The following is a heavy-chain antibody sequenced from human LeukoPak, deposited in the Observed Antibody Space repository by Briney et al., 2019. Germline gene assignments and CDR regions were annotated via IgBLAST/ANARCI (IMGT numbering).Heavy chain of an antibody. Sequence: GASVKVSCKGSGYTFISYGISWVRQAPGQGLEWMGWISAYNGNTNYAQKLQGRVTMTTDTSTSTAYMELRSLRSDDTAVYYCARARVDSSGTEFDYWGQGTLVTVSS. D-gene: IGHD3-22*01. V-gene: IGHV1-18*01. J-gene: IGHJ4*02. CDR1: GYTFISYG. CDR3: ARARVDSSGTEFDY. CDR2: ISAYNGNT.